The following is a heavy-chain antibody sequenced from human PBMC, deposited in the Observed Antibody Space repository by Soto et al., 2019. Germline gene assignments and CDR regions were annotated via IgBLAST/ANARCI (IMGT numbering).Heavy chain of an antibody. CDR3: ARGLRGSGSYYKGYYYYYYGMDV. Sequence: SETLSLTCAVYGGSFSGYYWSWIRQPPGKGLEWIGEINHSGSTNYNPSLKSRVTISVDTSKNQFSLKLSSVTAADTAVYYCARGLRGSGSYYKGYYYYYYGMDVWGQGTTVTVSS. CDR1: GGSFSGYY. D-gene: IGHD3-10*01. V-gene: IGHV4-34*01. CDR2: INHSGST. J-gene: IGHJ6*02.